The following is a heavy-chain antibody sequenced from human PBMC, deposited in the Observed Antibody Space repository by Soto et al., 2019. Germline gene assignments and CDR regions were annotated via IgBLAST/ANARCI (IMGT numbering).Heavy chain of an antibody. Sequence: QVQLVESGGGVVQPGRSLRLSCAASGFTFSNYAMHWVRQAPGKGLEWAANILNDGTNKNYADSVKGRFTISRDNLQKTVYLQMNTLRLEDTAVYYCTRGWDGYYWGDAVDIWDQGTLVRVSS. CDR1: GFTFSNYA. J-gene: IGHJ3*02. CDR3: TRGWDGYYWGDAVDI. V-gene: IGHV3-30-3*01. D-gene: IGHD2-21*02. CDR2: ILNDGTNK.